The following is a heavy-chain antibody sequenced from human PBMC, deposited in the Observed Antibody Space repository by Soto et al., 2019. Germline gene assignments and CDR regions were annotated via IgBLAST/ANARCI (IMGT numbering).Heavy chain of an antibody. J-gene: IGHJ4*02. D-gene: IGHD4-17*01. CDR2: ISYDGSNK. Sequence: QVQLVESGGGVVQPGRSLRLSCAASGFTFSSYAMHWVRQAPGKGLEWVAVISYDGSNKYYADSVKGRFTISRDNSKNTLYLQMNSMRAEDTAVYYCARGDYGDYADYWGQGTLVTVSS. V-gene: IGHV3-30-3*01. CDR3: ARGDYGDYADY. CDR1: GFTFSSYA.